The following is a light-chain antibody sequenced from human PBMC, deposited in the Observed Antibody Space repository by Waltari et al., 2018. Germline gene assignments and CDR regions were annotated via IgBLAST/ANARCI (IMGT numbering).Light chain of an antibody. Sequence: EIVLTQSPATLSLSPGERATLSCRASQSVSTYLAWYQQRPGQPPRLLIHDSSSRATGIPARFSGSGSETDFTLTISSLEPEDFAVYYCQQRYKRPLTFGGGSKVEI. CDR3: QQRYKRPLT. CDR2: DSS. V-gene: IGKV3-11*01. CDR1: QSVSTY. J-gene: IGKJ4*01.